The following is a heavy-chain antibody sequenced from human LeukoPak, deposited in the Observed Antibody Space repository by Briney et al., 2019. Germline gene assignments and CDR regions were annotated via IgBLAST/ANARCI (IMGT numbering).Heavy chain of an antibody. D-gene: IGHD6-13*01. CDR1: GGSLSSYY. J-gene: IGHJ5*02. CDR3: ARDSAAAGRGFDH. CDR2: IYTSGST. Sequence: SETLSLTCTVSGGSLSSYYWNWLRQPAGKGLEWIGRIYTSGSTNYNPSLKSRVTMSVDTSKNQFSLKLSSVTAADTAVYYCARDSAAAGRGFDHWGQGTLVTVSS. V-gene: IGHV4-4*07.